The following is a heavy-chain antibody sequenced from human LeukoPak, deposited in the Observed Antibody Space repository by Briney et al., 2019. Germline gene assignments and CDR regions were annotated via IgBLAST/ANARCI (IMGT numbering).Heavy chain of an antibody. D-gene: IGHD5-12*01. CDR3: ATEVDAGY. CDR1: GFMFSNYE. Sequence: PGGSLRLPCAASGFMFSNYEMNWVRQAPGKGLEWVSYMSSSGRTIYYADSVKGRFTISRDNVKNSLYLQMNSLRAEDTAVYYCATEVDAGYWGQGTLVTVSS. V-gene: IGHV3-48*03. J-gene: IGHJ1*01. CDR2: MSSSGRTI.